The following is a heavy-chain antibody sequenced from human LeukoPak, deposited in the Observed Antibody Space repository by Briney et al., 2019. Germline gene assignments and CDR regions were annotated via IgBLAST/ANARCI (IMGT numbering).Heavy chain of an antibody. CDR1: GDSVSSNYAG. V-gene: IGHV6-1*01. CDR3: ARVQHLGQGFRS. CDR2: TYFRSKWYN. D-gene: IGHD6-13*01. Sequence: SQTLSLTCAISGDSVSSNYAGWNWIRQSSSRGLEWLGRTYFRSKWYNDYAESVKSRATINADTSKNQFSLHLSSVTPEDTAVYYCARVQHLGQGFRSWGQGTLVTVSS. J-gene: IGHJ5*02.